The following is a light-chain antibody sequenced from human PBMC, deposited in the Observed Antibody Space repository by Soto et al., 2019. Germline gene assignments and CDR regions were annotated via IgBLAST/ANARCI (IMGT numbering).Light chain of an antibody. CDR1: QSISSR. J-gene: IGKJ1*01. CDR3: QQYNSYPWT. CDR2: DAS. Sequence: DIQMTQSPSTLSASVGDRVTITCRASQSISSRLAWYQQKPGKAPKLLIYDASSLESGVPTRFSGSGSGTEFTLTISSLQPDDFAIYYCQQYNSYPWTFGQGTKVEIK. V-gene: IGKV1-5*01.